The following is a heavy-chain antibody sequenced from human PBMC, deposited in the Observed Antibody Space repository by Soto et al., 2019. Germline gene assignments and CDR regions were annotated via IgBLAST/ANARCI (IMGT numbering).Heavy chain of an antibody. CDR3: ARRKRGKQQLEPRGYFDY. J-gene: IGHJ4*02. D-gene: IGHD6-13*01. Sequence: PSGTLSLTRAVSGGSISSGGFSWSWVRQPPGKGLEWIGYIYHSGSTNYNPSLKSRVTISVDTSKNQFSLKLSSVTAADTAVYYCARRKRGKQQLEPRGYFDYWGQGTLVTVSS. V-gene: IGHV4-30-2*01. CDR2: IYHSGST. CDR1: GGSISSGGFS.